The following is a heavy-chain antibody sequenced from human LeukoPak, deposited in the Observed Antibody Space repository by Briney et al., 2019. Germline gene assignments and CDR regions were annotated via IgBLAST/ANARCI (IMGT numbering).Heavy chain of an antibody. V-gene: IGHV3-23*01. CDR3: ATGAAAGTYYYYGMDV. Sequence: PGGSLRLSCAASGFTFSSYAMSWVRQAPGKGLEWVSAISGSGGSTYYADSVKGRFTISRDNSKNTLYLQMNSLRAEDTAVYYCATGAAAGTYYYYGMDVWGQGTTVTVSS. J-gene: IGHJ6*02. D-gene: IGHD6-13*01. CDR2: ISGSGGST. CDR1: GFTFSSYA.